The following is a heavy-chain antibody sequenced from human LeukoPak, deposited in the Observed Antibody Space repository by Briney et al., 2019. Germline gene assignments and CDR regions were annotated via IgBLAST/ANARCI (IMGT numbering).Heavy chain of an antibody. Sequence: GGSLRLPCAASEFTFSSYAMHWVRQAPGKGLEWVAVISYDGSNKYYADSVKGRFTISRDNSKNTLYLQMNSLRPEDTAVYYCAKDDAWLQYGDWGRGTLVTVSS. CDR3: AKDDAWLQYGD. V-gene: IGHV3-30*04. CDR1: EFTFSSYA. CDR2: ISYDGSNK. D-gene: IGHD5-24*01. J-gene: IGHJ4*02.